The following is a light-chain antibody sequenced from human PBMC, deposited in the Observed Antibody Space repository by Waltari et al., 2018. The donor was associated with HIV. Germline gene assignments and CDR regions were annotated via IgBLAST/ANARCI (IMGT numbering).Light chain of an antibody. Sequence: SYVLTQPPSVSVAPGQTARITCGGNHIGSKSVHWYQQKPGQAPVLVVYDDSDRPSGIPERFSGSNSGNTATLTISRVEAGDEADYYCQVWDSSSDHNVVFGGGTKLTVL. CDR3: QVWDSSSDHNVV. J-gene: IGLJ2*01. CDR2: DDS. CDR1: HIGSKS. V-gene: IGLV3-21*02.